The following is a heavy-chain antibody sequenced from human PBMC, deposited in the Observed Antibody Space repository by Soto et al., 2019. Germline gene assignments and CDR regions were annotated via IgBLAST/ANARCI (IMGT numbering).Heavy chain of an antibody. D-gene: IGHD5-18*01. Sequence: PGGSLRRSCAASGFTFSNFAMGWVRQSPGKGLEWVSAISSSGGTTYSADPVKGRFIISRDSAKKTLFLQMNNLRAEDTAVYYCALSSYGMFRFDYWGQGVLVTVSS. V-gene: IGHV3-23*01. CDR3: ALSSYGMFRFDY. CDR2: ISSSGGTT. J-gene: IGHJ4*02. CDR1: GFTFSNFA.